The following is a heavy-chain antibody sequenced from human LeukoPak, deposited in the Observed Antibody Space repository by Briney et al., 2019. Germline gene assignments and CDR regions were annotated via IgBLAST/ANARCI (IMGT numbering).Heavy chain of an antibody. CDR1: GFTFSSYS. CDR2: ISSSSSTI. V-gene: IGHV3-48*04. Sequence: GGSLRLSCAASGFTFSSYSMNWVRQAPGKGLEWVSYISSSSSTIYYADSVKGRFTISRDNAKNSLYLQMNSLRAEDTAVYYCARDLFSSGPGRLDYWGQGTLVTVSS. CDR3: ARDLFSSGPGRLDY. J-gene: IGHJ4*02. D-gene: IGHD6-19*01.